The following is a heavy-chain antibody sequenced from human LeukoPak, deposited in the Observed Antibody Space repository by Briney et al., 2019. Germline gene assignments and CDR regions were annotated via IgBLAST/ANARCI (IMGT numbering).Heavy chain of an antibody. J-gene: IGHJ4*02. D-gene: IGHD6-6*01. CDR1: GYTFTGYY. CDR3: AYSSSEPAYFDY. V-gene: IGHV1-2*02. Sequence: ASVKVSCKASGYTFTGYYMHWVRQAPGQGLEWMGWINPNSGGTNYAQKLQGRVTMTRDTSISTAYMELSRLRSDDTAVYYCAYSSSEPAYFDYWGQGTLVTVSS. CDR2: INPNSGGT.